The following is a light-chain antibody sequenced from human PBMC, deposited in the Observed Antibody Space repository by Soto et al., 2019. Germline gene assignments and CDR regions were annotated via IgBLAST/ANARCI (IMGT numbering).Light chain of an antibody. CDR3: QQYHNWPLT. CDR2: ATS. CDR1: HRVSSY. Sequence: EIVMTQSPATLSVSPGERATLSCRASHRVSSYLAWYQQKPGQAPRLLIYATSTRATGIPARFSGSGSGTECTLTISSLQSEDFAVYYCQQYHNWPLTFGGGTQVEIK. J-gene: IGKJ4*01. V-gene: IGKV3-15*01.